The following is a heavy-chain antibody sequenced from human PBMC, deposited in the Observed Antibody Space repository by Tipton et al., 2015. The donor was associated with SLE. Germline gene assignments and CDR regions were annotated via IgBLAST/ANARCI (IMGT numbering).Heavy chain of an antibody. V-gene: IGHV4-31*03. J-gene: IGHJ4*02. CDR2: IYYSGST. D-gene: IGHD1-26*01. Sequence: TLSLTCTVSGGSISSGGYYWSWIRQHPGKGLEWIGYIYYSGSTYYNPSLKSRVTISVETSKNQFSLKLSSVTAADTAVYYCARDGRLAYFDSWGQGTLVTVSS. CDR1: GGSISSGGYY. CDR3: ARDGRLAYFDS.